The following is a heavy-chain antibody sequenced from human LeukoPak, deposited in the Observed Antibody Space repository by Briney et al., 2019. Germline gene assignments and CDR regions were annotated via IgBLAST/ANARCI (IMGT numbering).Heavy chain of an antibody. CDR2: IRYDGSNK. CDR3: ARTYYYDSSPAFDI. J-gene: IGHJ3*02. V-gene: IGHV3-30*02. D-gene: IGHD3-22*01. Sequence: GGSLRLSCAASGFTFSSYGMHWVRQAPGKGLEWVAFIRYDGSNKYYADSVKGRFTISRDNSKNTLYLQMNSLRSEDTAVYYCARTYYYDSSPAFDIWGQGTMVTVSS. CDR1: GFTFSSYG.